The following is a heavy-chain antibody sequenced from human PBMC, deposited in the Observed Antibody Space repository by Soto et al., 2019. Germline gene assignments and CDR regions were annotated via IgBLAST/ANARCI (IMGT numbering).Heavy chain of an antibody. V-gene: IGHV3-74*01. Sequence: GGSLRLSCAASGFTFSRYWMHWVRQAPGKGLVWVSRINTDGSSTDYADSVKGRFTISRDNAKNTLYLQMSSLRAEDTAVYYCARDRIIGGPYDYWGQGTLVTVSS. CDR3: ARDRIIGGPYDY. D-gene: IGHD1-20*01. J-gene: IGHJ4*02. CDR1: GFTFSRYW. CDR2: INTDGSST.